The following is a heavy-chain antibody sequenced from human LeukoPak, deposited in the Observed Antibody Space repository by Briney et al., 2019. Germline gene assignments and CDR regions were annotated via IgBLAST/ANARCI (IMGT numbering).Heavy chain of an antibody. CDR3: AGDYGDHP. CDR1: GFTFSSYA. CDR2: ISYDGSNK. Sequence: GGSLRLSCAASGFTFSSYAMHWVRQAPGKGLEWVAVISYDGSNKYYADSVKGRFTISRDSSKNTLYLQMNSLRTEDTAVYYCAGDYGDHPWGQGTLVTVSS. J-gene: IGHJ5*02. V-gene: IGHV3-30-3*01. D-gene: IGHD4-17*01.